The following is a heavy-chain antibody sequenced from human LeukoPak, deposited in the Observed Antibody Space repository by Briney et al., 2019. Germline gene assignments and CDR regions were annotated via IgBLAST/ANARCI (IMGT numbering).Heavy chain of an antibody. CDR3: ARQSDFRFDANWFDP. Sequence: SETLSLTCTVSGGSIGGYSWSWIRQVPGKGLEWIGYMYYSGSTNYNPSLKGRVTISVDTSKNQFSLKLSSVTAADTAVYYCARQSDFRFDANWFDPWGQGTLVTVSS. CDR2: MYYSGST. V-gene: IGHV4-59*08. J-gene: IGHJ5*02. D-gene: IGHD3-3*01. CDR1: GGSIGGYS.